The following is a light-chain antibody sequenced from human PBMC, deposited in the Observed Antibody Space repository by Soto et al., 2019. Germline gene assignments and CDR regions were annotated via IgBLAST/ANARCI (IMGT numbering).Light chain of an antibody. CDR1: QSVSSSY. V-gene: IGKV3-20*01. CDR2: GAS. CDR3: QQYGGSPAWT. J-gene: IGKJ1*01. Sequence: EIVFTQSPGTLSLSPGERATLSCRASQSVSSSYLAWYQQKPGQAPRLLIYGASSRATGIPGRFSGSGSWTGFTLTISGLEPEDVALDDGQQYGGSPAWTFGQGTKVEIK.